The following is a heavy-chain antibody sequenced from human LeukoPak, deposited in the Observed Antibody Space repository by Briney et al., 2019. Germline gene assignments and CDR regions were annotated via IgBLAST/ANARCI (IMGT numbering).Heavy chain of an antibody. D-gene: IGHD1-26*01. CDR3: ARHLTTGSGNQFYYYYMDV. CDR1: GGSISSYY. CDR2: IYTSGST. Sequence: SETLSLTCTVSGGSISSYYWSWIRQPPGQGLEWIGYIYTSGSTNDNPSLKSRVTISVDTSKNQFSLKLSSVTAADTAVYYCARHLTTGSGNQFYYYYMDVWGKGTTVTVSS. V-gene: IGHV4-4*09. J-gene: IGHJ6*03.